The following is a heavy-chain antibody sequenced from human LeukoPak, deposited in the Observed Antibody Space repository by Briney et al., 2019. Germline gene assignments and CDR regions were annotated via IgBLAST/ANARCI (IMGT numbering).Heavy chain of an antibody. D-gene: IGHD5-24*01. CDR1: GYSISSGYY. J-gene: IGHJ4*02. V-gene: IGHV4-38-2*02. Sequence: SETLSLTCTVSGYSISSGYYWGWIRQPPGKGLEWIGSIYHSGSTYYNPSLKSRVTISVDTSKNQFSLKLSSVTAADTGVYYCASPEMATINWGQGTLVTVSS. CDR2: IYHSGST. CDR3: ASPEMATIN.